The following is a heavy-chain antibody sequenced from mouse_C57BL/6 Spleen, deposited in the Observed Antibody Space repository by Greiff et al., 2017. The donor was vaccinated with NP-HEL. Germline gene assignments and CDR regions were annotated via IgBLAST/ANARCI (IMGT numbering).Heavy chain of an antibody. CDR3: TRERVYYYGSSYVRWYFDV. CDR2: IVPETGGT. V-gene: IGHV1-15*01. J-gene: IGHJ1*03. CDR1: GYTFTNYW. Sequence: QVQLPQPGAELVRPGSSVKLSCKASGYTFTNYWMDWVKQTPVHGLEWLGAIVPETGGTAYNQTFKGKDILTADKSYSNAYREHRSLTSEDSAVYYCTRERVYYYGSSYVRWYFDVWGTGTTVTVSS. D-gene: IGHD1-1*01.